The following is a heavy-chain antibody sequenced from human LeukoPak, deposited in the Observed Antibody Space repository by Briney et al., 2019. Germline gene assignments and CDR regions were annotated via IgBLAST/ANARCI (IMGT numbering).Heavy chain of an antibody. V-gene: IGHV4-39*07. CDR1: GGSISSSSYY. CDR3: ARLGYCSGGSCPGVDY. CDR2: IYYSGST. D-gene: IGHD2-15*01. J-gene: IGHJ4*02. Sequence: PSETLSLTCTVSGGSISSSSYYWGWIRQPPGKGLEWIGSIYYSGSTNYNPSLKSRVTISVDTSRNQFSLKLSSVTAADTAVFYCARLGYCSGGSCPGVDYWGQGTLVTVSS.